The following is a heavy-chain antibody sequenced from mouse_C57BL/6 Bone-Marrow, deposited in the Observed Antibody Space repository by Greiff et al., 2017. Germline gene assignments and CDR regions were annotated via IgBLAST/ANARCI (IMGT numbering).Heavy chain of an antibody. CDR2: ISDGGSYT. J-gene: IGHJ4*01. CDR3: ASAGSPYAMDY. CDR1: GFTFSSYA. Sequence: EVKVEESGGGLVKPGGSLKLSCAASGFTFSSYAMSWVRHPPEKRLEWVATISDGGSYTYYPVNVLGRFTNSRDNAKNNLYLQMSHLKSEDTAMYYCASAGSPYAMDYWGQGTSVTVSS. D-gene: IGHD4-1*01. V-gene: IGHV5-4*03.